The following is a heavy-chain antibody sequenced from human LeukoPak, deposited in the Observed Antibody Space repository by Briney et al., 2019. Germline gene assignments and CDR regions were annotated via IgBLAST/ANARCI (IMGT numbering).Heavy chain of an antibody. D-gene: IGHD2-2*01. J-gene: IGHJ4*02. V-gene: IGHV4-39*01. CDR3: ARQSRQYQLLCFDY. Sequence: PSETLSLTCTVSGGSISSSSYYWGWIRQPPGKGLEWTGSIYYSGSTYYNPSLKSRVTISVDTSKNQFSLKLSSVTAADTAVYYCARQSRQYQLLCFDYWGQGTLVTVSS. CDR1: GGSISSSSYY. CDR2: IYYSGST.